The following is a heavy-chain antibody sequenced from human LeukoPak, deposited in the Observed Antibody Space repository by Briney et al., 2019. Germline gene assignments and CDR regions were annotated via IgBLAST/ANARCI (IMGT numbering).Heavy chain of an antibody. D-gene: IGHD1-26*01. CDR2: INHSGST. CDR1: DGSFSGYY. CDR3: ARRRRYSGSFYFDY. V-gene: IGHV4-34*01. J-gene: IGHJ4*02. Sequence: PSETLSLTCAVYDGSFSGYYWSWIRQPPGKGLEWIGEINHSGSTNYNPSLKSRVTISVDTSKNQFSLKLSSVTAADTAVYYCARRRRYSGSFYFDYWGQGTLVTVSS.